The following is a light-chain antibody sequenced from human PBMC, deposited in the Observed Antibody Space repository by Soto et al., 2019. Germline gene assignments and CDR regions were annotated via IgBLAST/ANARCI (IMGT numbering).Light chain of an antibody. V-gene: IGKV1-27*01. J-gene: IGKJ3*01. CDR1: QGISNY. Sequence: DIQMTQSPSSLSASVGDRVTITCRASQGISNYLAWYQQKPGKVPKLLIYAASTLQSGVPSRFSGSGSGTDFTLTINSLQPEDVATYYCHKYNNAPFTFGPGTKVDIK. CDR3: HKYNNAPFT. CDR2: AAS.